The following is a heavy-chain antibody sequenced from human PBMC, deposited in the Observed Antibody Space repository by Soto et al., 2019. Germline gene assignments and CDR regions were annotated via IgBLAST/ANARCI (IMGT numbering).Heavy chain of an antibody. V-gene: IGHV4-59*01. Sequence: SETLSLTCIVSGGSIRSYYWSWIRQPPGKRLEWIGYFYNSGSTNYNPSLKSRVTISEDTSKNQFSLKMNSVTAADTAVYYCARGIPAMTTVMSWFDYWGQGTLVTVSS. D-gene: IGHD4-17*01. CDR1: GGSIRSYY. CDR2: FYNSGST. CDR3: ARGIPAMTTVMSWFDY. J-gene: IGHJ4*02.